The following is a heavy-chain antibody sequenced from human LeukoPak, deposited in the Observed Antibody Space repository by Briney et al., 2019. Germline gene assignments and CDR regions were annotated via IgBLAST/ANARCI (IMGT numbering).Heavy chain of an antibody. D-gene: IGHD6-19*01. V-gene: IGHV3-30-3*02. J-gene: IGHJ4*02. Sequence: GGSLRLSCAASGFTFSSYAMHWVRQAPGKGLEWVAVISYDGSNKYYADSVKGRFTISRDNSKNTLYLQMNSLRAEDTAVYYCAKEGLQWLVDLFDYWGQGTLVTVSS. CDR1: GFTFSSYA. CDR2: ISYDGSNK. CDR3: AKEGLQWLVDLFDY.